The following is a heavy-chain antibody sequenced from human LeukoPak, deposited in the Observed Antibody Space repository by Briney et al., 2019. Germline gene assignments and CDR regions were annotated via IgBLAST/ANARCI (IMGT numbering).Heavy chain of an antibody. CDR1: GFTFSSFA. J-gene: IGHJ6*02. CDR3: AKCHYYASSGHYPQPGFYHYFGMEV. Sequence: PGGSLRLSCAASGFTFSSFAMSWVRQAPGRGLEWVSGISGSGGSTYYADSVKGRFTISRDNSKSTLYLQMSSLRAEDTAVYYCAKCHYYASSGHYPQPGFYHYFGMEVWGQGTTVTVSS. CDR2: ISGSGGST. V-gene: IGHV3-23*01. D-gene: IGHD3-22*01.